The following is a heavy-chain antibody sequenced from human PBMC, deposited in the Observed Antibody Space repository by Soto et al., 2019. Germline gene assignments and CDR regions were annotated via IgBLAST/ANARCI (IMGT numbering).Heavy chain of an antibody. J-gene: IGHJ4*02. CDR1: GFTFSSYG. CDR3: ASAETTYSGGYDSLDF. D-gene: IGHD5-12*01. V-gene: IGHV3-33*01. CDR2: IWYDGTNK. Sequence: QVQLVESGGGVVQPGRSLRLSCAASGFTFSSYGMHWVRQAPGKGLEWVAFIWYDGTNKYYADSVKGRFTISRDNSKNTLFLQMNSLRAEDTAVYYCASAETTYSGGYDSLDFWGQGTLVTVSS.